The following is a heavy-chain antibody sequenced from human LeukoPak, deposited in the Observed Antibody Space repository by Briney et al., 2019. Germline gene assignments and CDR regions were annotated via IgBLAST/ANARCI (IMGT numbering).Heavy chain of an antibody. J-gene: IGHJ5*02. CDR2: IYYSGST. D-gene: IGHD3-3*01. Sequence: SQTLSLTCTVSGASISSGDYYWSRIRQHPGKGLEWIGYIYYSGSTYYNPSLKSRVTISVDTSKNQFSLKLSSVTAADTAVYYCARVGGRITIFGDNWFDPWGQGTLVTVSS. CDR1: GASISSGDYY. V-gene: IGHV4-31*03. CDR3: ARVGGRITIFGDNWFDP.